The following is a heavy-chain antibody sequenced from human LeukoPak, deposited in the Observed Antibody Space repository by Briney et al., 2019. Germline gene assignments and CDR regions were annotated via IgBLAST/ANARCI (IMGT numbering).Heavy chain of an antibody. Sequence: GGSLRLSCAASGFTFSAYWMTWVRQAPGKGLAWVADIIEGGDLKYYVDSVKGRFTISRDNTKNSLYLQMTSLRADDTAVYYCARVGKNGWDFDHWGQGTLVTVSS. CDR2: IIEGGDLK. CDR1: GFTFSAYW. D-gene: IGHD6-19*01. CDR3: ARVGKNGWDFDH. J-gene: IGHJ4*02. V-gene: IGHV3-7*01.